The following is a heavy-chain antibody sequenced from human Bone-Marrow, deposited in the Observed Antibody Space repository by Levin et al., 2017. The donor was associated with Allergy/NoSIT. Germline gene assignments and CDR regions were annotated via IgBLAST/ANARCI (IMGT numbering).Heavy chain of an antibody. J-gene: IGHJ2*01. V-gene: IGHV3-21*01. D-gene: IGHD3-10*01. Sequence: GESLKISCAASGFTFSSYGMNWVRQAPGKGLEWVSSISSSRTSIHYADSLKGRFTISRDNAKNSLYLQMNSLRAEDTAVYYCARIGSLSPFDVWGRGTLVTVSS. CDR1: GFTFSSYG. CDR3: ARIGSLSPFDV. CDR2: ISSSRTSI.